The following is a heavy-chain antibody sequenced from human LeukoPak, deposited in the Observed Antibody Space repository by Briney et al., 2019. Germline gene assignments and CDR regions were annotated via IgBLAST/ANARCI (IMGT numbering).Heavy chain of an antibody. Sequence: SQTLSLTCTVSGGSISSGDYFWSWIRQPPGRGLEWIGNIYYSGSTYSNPSLKSRLAISVDTSKNQFSLKISSVSDAATAVYECARVPALANGSGSYGGWFAPWGQGTLVTVSS. CDR3: ARVPALANGSGSYGGWFAP. CDR1: GGSISSGDYF. CDR2: IYYSGST. V-gene: IGHV4-30-4*08. D-gene: IGHD3-10*01. J-gene: IGHJ5*02.